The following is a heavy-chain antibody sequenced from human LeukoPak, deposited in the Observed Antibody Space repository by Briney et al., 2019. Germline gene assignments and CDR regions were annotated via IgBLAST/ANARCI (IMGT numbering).Heavy chain of an antibody. CDR2: ISYDGSNK. V-gene: IGHV3-30*04. J-gene: IGHJ4*02. D-gene: IGHD3-10*01. CDR3: ARFRGVTMVRGAFDY. Sequence: GRSLRLSCAASGFTFSSYAMHWVRQAPGKGLEWLAVISYDGSNKYYADSVKGRFTISRGNSKNTLYLQMNSLRAEDTAVYYCARFRGVTMVRGAFDYWGQGTLVTVSS. CDR1: GFTFSSYA.